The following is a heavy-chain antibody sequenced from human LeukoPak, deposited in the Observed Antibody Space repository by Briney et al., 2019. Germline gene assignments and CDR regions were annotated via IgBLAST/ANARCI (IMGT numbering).Heavy chain of an antibody. CDR3: ARARIKAYSSGWYSY. CDR1: GYSISSGYY. J-gene: IGHJ4*02. D-gene: IGHD6-19*01. Sequence: SETLSLTCTVSGYSISSGYYWGWIRQPPGKGLEWIGSIYHSRRTFYNPSLKSRVTISVDTSKNQFSLKLTSVTAADTAVYYCARARIKAYSSGWYSYWGQGTLVTVSS. CDR2: IYHSRRT. V-gene: IGHV4-38-2*02.